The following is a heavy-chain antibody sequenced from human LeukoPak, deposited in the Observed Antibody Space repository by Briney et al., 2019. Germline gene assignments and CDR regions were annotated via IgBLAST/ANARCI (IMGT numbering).Heavy chain of an antibody. D-gene: IGHD6-19*01. V-gene: IGHV3-30-3*01. Sequence: GGSLRLSCAASGFTFSSYAMHWVRQAPGKGLEWMAVISYDGSNKYYADSVKGRFTISRDNSKNTLYLQMNSLRAEDTAVYYCARRAATSIAVAGTVGYWGQGTLVTVSS. CDR1: GFTFSSYA. CDR3: ARRAATSIAVAGTVGY. CDR2: ISYDGSNK. J-gene: IGHJ4*02.